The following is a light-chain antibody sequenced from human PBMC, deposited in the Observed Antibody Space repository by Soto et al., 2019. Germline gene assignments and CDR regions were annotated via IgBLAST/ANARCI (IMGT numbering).Light chain of an antibody. CDR2: GAS. CDR1: QSVSSSY. Sequence: EIVLTQSPGTLSLSPGERATLSCRASQSVSSSYLAWYQQKPGQAPRLLIYGASSRATGIPDRFSGSGSGTDFSLTISRLEPEDFAAYYCQQYGSSPGTFGQGNKVEIK. CDR3: QQYGSSPGT. J-gene: IGKJ1*01. V-gene: IGKV3-20*01.